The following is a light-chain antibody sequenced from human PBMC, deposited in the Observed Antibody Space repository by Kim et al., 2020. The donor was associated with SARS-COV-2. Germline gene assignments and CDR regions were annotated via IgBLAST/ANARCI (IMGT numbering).Light chain of an antibody. CDR2: RDT. CDR3: QSADATTSYWV. Sequence: PGQTAKITCSGDALPKQYAFWYRQKTGQAPELMIYRDTQRPPGIPERFSGSSSGTTVTLTISGVQAEDEADYYCQSADATTSYWVFGGGTKLTVL. J-gene: IGLJ3*02. CDR1: ALPKQY. V-gene: IGLV3-25*03.